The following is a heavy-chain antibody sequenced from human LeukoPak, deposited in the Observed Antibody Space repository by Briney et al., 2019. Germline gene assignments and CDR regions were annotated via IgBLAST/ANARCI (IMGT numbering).Heavy chain of an antibody. CDR2: ISSSSYI. V-gene: IGHV3-21*04. Sequence: GGSLRLSCAASGFTFSSYSMNWVRQAPGKGLEWVSSISSSSYIYYADSVKGRFTISRDNSKNTLYLQMNSLRAEDTAVYYCAKVRKATENDYWGQGTLVTVSS. CDR3: AKVRKATENDY. D-gene: IGHD5-12*01. J-gene: IGHJ4*02. CDR1: GFTFSSYS.